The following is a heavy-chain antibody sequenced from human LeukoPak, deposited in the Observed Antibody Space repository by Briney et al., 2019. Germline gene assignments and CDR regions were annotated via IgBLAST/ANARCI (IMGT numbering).Heavy chain of an antibody. CDR1: GFIFSNSG. CDR2: IWYDGSNK. D-gene: IGHD6-19*01. CDR3: ARGFIAVAGTAVDY. J-gene: IGHJ4*02. Sequence: PGGSLRLSCAASGFIFSNSGMHWVRQAPGKGLEWVAVIWYDGSNKYYADSVKGRFTISRDNSKSTLYLQMNSLRAEDTAVYYCARGFIAVAGTAVDYWGQGTLVTVSS. V-gene: IGHV3-33*01.